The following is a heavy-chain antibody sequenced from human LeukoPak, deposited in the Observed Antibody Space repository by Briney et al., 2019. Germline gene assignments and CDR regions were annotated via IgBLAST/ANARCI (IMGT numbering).Heavy chain of an antibody. CDR2: IYYSGST. Sequence: SETLSLTCTVSGGSISSGGYYWSWIRQHPGKGLEWIGYIYYSGSTYYNPSLKSRVTISIDTSKNQFSLNLNSVTAADTALYSCARHYLGGNYPDYFNHWGQGTLVTVSS. J-gene: IGHJ4*02. CDR1: GGSISSGGYY. D-gene: IGHD1-26*01. V-gene: IGHV4-39*01. CDR3: ARHYLGGNYPDYFNH.